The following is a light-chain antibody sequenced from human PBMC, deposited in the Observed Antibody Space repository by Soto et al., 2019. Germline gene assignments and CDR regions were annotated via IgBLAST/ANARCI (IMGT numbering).Light chain of an antibody. J-gene: IGLJ1*01. V-gene: IGLV2-14*03. CDR1: SSDVGAYNY. CDR3: SSFARGNSFV. CDR2: DVS. Sequence: QSALTQPASVSGSPGQSITISCTGTSSDVGAYNYVSWYQQHPGKVPKLMIYDVSDRPTWVSNRFSGSKSRTTAALTISGLQADDEADYYCSSFARGNSFVFGTGTKLAVL.